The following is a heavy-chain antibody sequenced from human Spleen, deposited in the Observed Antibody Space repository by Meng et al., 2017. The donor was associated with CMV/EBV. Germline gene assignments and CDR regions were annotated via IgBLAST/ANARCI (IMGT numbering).Heavy chain of an antibody. V-gene: IGHV4-34*01. J-gene: IGHJ6*02. Sequence: SETLSLTCAVYGGSFSGYYWSWIRQPPGKGLEWIGEINHSGSTNYNPSLKSRVTISVDTSKNQFSLKLSSVTAADTAVYYCATLSSYYPTCYYYYGMDVWGQGTTVTVSS. CDR2: INHSGST. CDR1: GGSFSGYY. D-gene: IGHD3-10*01. CDR3: ATLSSYYPTCYYYYGMDV.